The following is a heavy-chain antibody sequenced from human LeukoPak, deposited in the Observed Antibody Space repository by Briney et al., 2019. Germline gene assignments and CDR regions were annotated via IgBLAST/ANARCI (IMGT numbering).Heavy chain of an antibody. CDR2: IKSDGSSA. CDR1: AFTVRVVT. D-gene: IGHD5-12*01. CDR3: ATQVASAAFDF. V-gene: IGHV3-74*03. Sequence: SGGSLRLSRSASAFTVRVVTTGRGRQAPGKGLVWVSLIKSDGSSAMYADSVKGRFSISRGNAKNTLDLEMNSLRAEDTALYFCATQVASAAFDFGYQGTPVTVSS. J-gene: IGHJ4*02.